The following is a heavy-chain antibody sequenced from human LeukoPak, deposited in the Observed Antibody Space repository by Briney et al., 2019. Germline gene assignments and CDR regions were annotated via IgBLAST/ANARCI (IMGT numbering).Heavy chain of an antibody. Sequence: PSETQSLTCTVSGGSISSYYWSWIRQPPGKGLEWIGYIYYSGSTNYNPSLKSRVTISVDTSKNQFSLKLSSVTAADTAVYYCARLVSPHYDFWSGSRLTYFDYWGQGTLVTVSS. CDR2: IYYSGST. D-gene: IGHD3-3*01. J-gene: IGHJ4*02. CDR1: GGSISSYY. CDR3: ARLVSPHYDFWSGSRLTYFDY. V-gene: IGHV4-59*01.